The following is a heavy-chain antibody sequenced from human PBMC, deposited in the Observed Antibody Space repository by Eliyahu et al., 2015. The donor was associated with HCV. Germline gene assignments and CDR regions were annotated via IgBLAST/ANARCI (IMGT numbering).Heavy chain of an antibody. Sequence: EVQLLESGGGLVQPGGSLRLXSAASGFTFSNYAMGWVRQAPGKGLEWVSSISGSGGSIYYADSVKGRFSISRDNSKSTLYLQMNRLRAEDTAVYYCAKVTLAVGDLFPFDHWGQGTLVTVSS. CDR1: GFTFSNYA. D-gene: IGHD3-10*01. CDR3: AKVTLAVGDLFPFDH. CDR2: ISGSGGSI. J-gene: IGHJ4*02. V-gene: IGHV3-23*01.